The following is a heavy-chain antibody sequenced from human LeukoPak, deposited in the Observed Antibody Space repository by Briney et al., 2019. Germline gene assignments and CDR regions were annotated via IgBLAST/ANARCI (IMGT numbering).Heavy chain of an antibody. V-gene: IGHV3-7*01. CDR3: ARGGDWYGS. Sequence: PGGSLRLSCAASGFIFSNSAMNWVRQAPGKGLEWVANIKEDGSEKYYVDSVKGRFTISRDNAKNSLYLQMNSLRAEDTAVYYCARGGDWYGSWGQGTLVTVSS. J-gene: IGHJ5*01. D-gene: IGHD2-15*01. CDR1: GFIFSNSA. CDR2: IKEDGSEK.